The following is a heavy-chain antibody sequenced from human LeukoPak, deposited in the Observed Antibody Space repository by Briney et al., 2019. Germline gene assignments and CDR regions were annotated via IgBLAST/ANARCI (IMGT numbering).Heavy chain of an antibody. CDR3: EGWERPFDY. D-gene: IGHD1-26*01. CDR1: GFTVSTNY. Sequence: PGGSLRLSCAASGFTVSTNYMSWARQAPGKGLGWVSVVYSDGKTCYADAVKGRFTISKDNSRNTLYLQMNSLRAEDTAVYYCEGWERPFDYWGQGTLVTVSS. V-gene: IGHV3-53*01. CDR2: VYSDGKT. J-gene: IGHJ4*02.